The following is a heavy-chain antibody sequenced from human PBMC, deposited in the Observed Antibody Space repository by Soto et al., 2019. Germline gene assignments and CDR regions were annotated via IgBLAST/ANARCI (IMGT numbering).Heavy chain of an antibody. CDR1: GYTFTGDY. J-gene: IGHJ5*02. CDR3: ARSSGGVFGIIIEGPNWLAP. D-gene: IGHD3-16*02. CDR2: INPNSGGT. V-gene: IGHV1-2*02. Sequence: ASVKGSCKASGYTFTGDYMRWVRQAPGQGREWMGWINPNSGGTNYAQTFQGRVTMTRDTSISTAYMELSRLRSDDTAVYYCARSSGGVFGIIIEGPNWLAPWGQGSLVTVSS.